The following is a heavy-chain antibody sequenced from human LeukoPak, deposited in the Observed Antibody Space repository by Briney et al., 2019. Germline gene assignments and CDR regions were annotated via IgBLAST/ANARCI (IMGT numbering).Heavy chain of an antibody. Sequence: QTGGSLGLSCAASGFTFSSYAMSWVRQAPGKGLEWVSAISGSGGSTYYADSVKGRFTISRDNSKNTLYLQMNSLRAEDTAVYYCAKAEGITMIVVVITPFDYWGQGTLVTVSS. V-gene: IGHV3-23*01. CDR1: GFTFSSYA. CDR2: ISGSGGST. J-gene: IGHJ4*02. CDR3: AKAEGITMIVVVITPFDY. D-gene: IGHD3-22*01.